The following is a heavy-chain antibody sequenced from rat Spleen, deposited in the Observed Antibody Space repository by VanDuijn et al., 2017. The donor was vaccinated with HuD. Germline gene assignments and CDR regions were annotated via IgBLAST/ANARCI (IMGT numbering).Heavy chain of an antibody. D-gene: IGHD1-9*01. CDR3: AKGDYGYTYGRYFDY. V-gene: IGHV5-31*01. Sequence: EVQLVESGGGLVQPGRSLKLSCVASGFTFNNYWMTWIRQAPGKGLEWVASITNTGGSTYYPDSVKGRFTISRDNAKSTLYLQMDSLRSEDTATYYCAKGDYGYTYGRYFDYWGQGVMVTVSS. CDR2: ITNTGGST. J-gene: IGHJ2*01. CDR1: GFTFNNYW.